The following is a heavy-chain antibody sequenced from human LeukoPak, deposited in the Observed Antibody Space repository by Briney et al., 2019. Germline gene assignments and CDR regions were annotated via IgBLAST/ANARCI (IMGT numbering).Heavy chain of an antibody. Sequence: ASVKVSCKASGYTFTGYYMNWVRQAPGQGLEWMGWINPILGIANYAQKFQGRVTITADKSTSTAYMELSSLRSEDTAVYYCARGDTAMATGRIFDYWGQGTLVTVSS. CDR2: INPILGIA. J-gene: IGHJ4*02. CDR1: GYTFTGYY. D-gene: IGHD5-18*01. CDR3: ARGDTAMATGRIFDY. V-gene: IGHV1-69*10.